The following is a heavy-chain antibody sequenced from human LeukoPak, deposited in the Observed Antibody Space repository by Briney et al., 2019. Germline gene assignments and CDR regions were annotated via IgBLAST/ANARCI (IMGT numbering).Heavy chain of an antibody. J-gene: IGHJ5*02. CDR1: GGSIRSYY. V-gene: IGHV4-59*12. Sequence: SETLSLTCTVSGGSIRSYYWNWIRQPPGKGLEWIGNIYYSGTTNSNPSLKSRVTISLDTSKNQFSLKLSSVTAADTAVYYCARDLVDTANDWFDPWGQGTLATVSS. CDR2: IYYSGTT. CDR3: ARDLVDTANDWFDP. D-gene: IGHD5-18*01.